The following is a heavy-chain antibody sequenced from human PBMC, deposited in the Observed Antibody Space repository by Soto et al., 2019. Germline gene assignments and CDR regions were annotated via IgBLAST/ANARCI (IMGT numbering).Heavy chain of an antibody. CDR1: GCTFSSYA. V-gene: IGHV3-23*01. D-gene: IGHD2-2*01. CDR2: ISTSGDST. CDR3: AINSRYCRSTSCYAD. J-gene: IGHJ4*02. Sequence: EVQLLESGAGLVQPGGSLRLSCAASGCTFSSYAMSWVRQAPGKGLEWVSGISTSGDSTYYADSVKGRFTIYRDNSQDKLYLQMNSLRAEDAAVYYCAINSRYCRSTSCYADWGQGTLVTVSS.